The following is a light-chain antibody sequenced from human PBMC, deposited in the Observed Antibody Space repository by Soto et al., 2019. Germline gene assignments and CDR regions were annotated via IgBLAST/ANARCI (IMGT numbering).Light chain of an antibody. V-gene: IGLV2-14*01. CDR2: DVS. CDR1: SSDVGGYNY. J-gene: IGLJ1*01. Sequence: QSVLTQPASVSGSPGQSITISCTGTSSDVGGYNYVSWYQQHPGKAPKLMIYDVSNRPSGVSNRFSGSKSGNTASLTISGIKAEDEADYSCSSYTSTTPLFYFFGPGTKVTVL. CDR3: SSYTSTTPLFYF.